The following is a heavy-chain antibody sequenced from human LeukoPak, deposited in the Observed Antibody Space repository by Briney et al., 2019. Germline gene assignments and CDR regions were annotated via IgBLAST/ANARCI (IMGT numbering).Heavy chain of an antibody. CDR3: ARRRTGLSFDY. CDR1: GYRFTSYW. J-gene: IGHJ4*02. V-gene: IGHV5-51*01. D-gene: IGHD3-10*01. CDR2: LYSGDSDT. Sequence: GESLKISCKGSGYRFTSYWMAWVRQMPGKGLEWMGILYSGDSDTTYSPSFQGQVTISADKSISTAYLQWSSLKASDTAMYYCARRRTGLSFDYWGQGTLVTVSS.